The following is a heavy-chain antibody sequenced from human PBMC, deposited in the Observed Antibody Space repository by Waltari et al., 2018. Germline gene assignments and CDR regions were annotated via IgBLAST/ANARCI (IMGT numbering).Heavy chain of an antibody. CDR2: INHSGST. Sequence: QVQLQQWGAGLLKPSETLSLTCAVYGGSFSGYYWSWIRQPPGKGLEWIGEINHSGSTNYNPSLKRRVTISVDTSKTQFSLKLSSVTAADTAVYYCARVPYSSSSVNWFDPWGQGTLVTVSS. CDR1: GGSFSGYY. V-gene: IGHV4-34*01. J-gene: IGHJ5*02. CDR3: ARVPYSSSSVNWFDP. D-gene: IGHD6-6*01.